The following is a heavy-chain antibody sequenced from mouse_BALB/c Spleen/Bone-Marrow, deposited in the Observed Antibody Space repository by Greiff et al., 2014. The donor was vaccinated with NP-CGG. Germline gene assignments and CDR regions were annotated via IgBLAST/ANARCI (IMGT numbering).Heavy chain of an antibody. Sequence: VQLQQSGAELVRPGSSVKISCKASGYAFSLYWVNWVKQRPEQGLEWIGQIYPGDDDTDYNGKFKGKATLTADRSSSTAYMQLGSLTSEDSAVYFCARGGISIDYWGHGTTPTVSS. CDR2: IYPGDDDT. CDR3: ARGGISIDY. J-gene: IGHJ2*01. CDR1: GYAFSLYW. V-gene: IGHV1-80*01.